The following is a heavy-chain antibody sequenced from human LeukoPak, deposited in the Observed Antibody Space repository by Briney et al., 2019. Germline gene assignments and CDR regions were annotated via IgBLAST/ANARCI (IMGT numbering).Heavy chain of an antibody. Sequence: GGSLRLSCAASGTYWMHWVRQVPGKGLVWVSHINSDGSWTSYADSVKGRFTISKDNAKNTVYLQMNSLRAGDTAVYYCVSFYETYWGRGTLVTVSS. CDR1: GTYW. CDR2: INSDGSWT. V-gene: IGHV3-74*01. CDR3: VSFYETY. J-gene: IGHJ4*02. D-gene: IGHD2/OR15-2a*01.